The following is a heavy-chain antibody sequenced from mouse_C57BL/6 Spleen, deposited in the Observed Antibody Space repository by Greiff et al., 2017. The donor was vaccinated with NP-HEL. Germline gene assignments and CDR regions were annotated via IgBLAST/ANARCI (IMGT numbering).Heavy chain of an antibody. CDR2: IYPRSGHT. Sequence: VQLQQSGAELARPGASVKLSCKASGYTFTSYGISWVKQRTGQGLEWIGEIYPRSGHTYYNEKFKGKATLTADKSSSTAYMELRSLTSEDSAVYFCARDYGSSYEGYFDVWGTGTTVTVSS. CDR3: ARDYGSSYEGYFDV. V-gene: IGHV1-81*01. CDR1: GYTFTSYG. J-gene: IGHJ1*03. D-gene: IGHD1-1*01.